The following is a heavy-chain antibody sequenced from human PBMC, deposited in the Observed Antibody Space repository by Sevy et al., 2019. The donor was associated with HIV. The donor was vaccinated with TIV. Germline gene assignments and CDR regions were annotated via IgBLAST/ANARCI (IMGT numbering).Heavy chain of an antibody. D-gene: IGHD3-10*01. Sequence: GGSLRLSCAASGFTFSSYAMHWVRQAPGKGLEWVAVISYDGSNKYYADSVKGRFTISRDNSKNTLYLQMNSQRAEDTAVDYCARDGKETEVRGVISRIGIPLTDYWGQGTLVTVSS. CDR2: ISYDGSNK. J-gene: IGHJ4*02. CDR3: ARDGKETEVRGVISRIGIPLTDY. CDR1: GFTFSSYA. V-gene: IGHV3-30-3*01.